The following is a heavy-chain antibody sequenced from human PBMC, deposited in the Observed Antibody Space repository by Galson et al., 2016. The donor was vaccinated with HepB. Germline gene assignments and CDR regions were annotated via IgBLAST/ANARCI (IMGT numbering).Heavy chain of an antibody. Sequence: SLRLSCAASGFTFNNYAMHWVRQAPGQGLEWVSGISAGGGTRNYADSVKGRFTVSRDNSKNTLYLQLNGLRADDTAVYFCAKARAVAKLSVGASHQPFDFWGQGTLVTVSS. D-gene: IGHD1-26*01. CDR1: GFTFNNYA. CDR3: AKARAVAKLSVGASHQPFDF. J-gene: IGHJ4*02. CDR2: ISAGGGTR. V-gene: IGHV3-23*01.